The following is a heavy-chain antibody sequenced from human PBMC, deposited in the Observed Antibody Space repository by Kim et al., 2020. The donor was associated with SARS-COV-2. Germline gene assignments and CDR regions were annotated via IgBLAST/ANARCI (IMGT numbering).Heavy chain of an antibody. Sequence: GGSLRLSCAASGFTFSSYAMHWVRQAPGKGLEWVAVISCDGSTKYYADSVKGRFTISRDNSKNTLYLQMNSLRAEDTAVYYCAKGAPGGGSYGCFFAFWG. CDR1: GFTFSSYA. CDR3: AKGAPGGGSYGCFFAF. V-gene: IGHV3-30-3*01. CDR2: ISCDGSTK. D-gene: IGHD2-15*01. J-gene: IGHJ2*01.